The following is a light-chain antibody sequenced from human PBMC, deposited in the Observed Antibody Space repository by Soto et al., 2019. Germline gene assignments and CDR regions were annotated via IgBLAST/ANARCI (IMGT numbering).Light chain of an antibody. Sequence: QAVVTQPPSASGTPGQRVTISCSGSSSNIGSNPVNWYQQLPGTAPKVLIYSNNQRPSGVPDRLSGSKSGTSASLAISGLQSEDEADYYCAAWDDSLNAVVFGGGTKLTVL. CDR1: SSNIGSNP. CDR3: AAWDDSLNAVV. J-gene: IGLJ2*01. CDR2: SNN. V-gene: IGLV1-44*01.